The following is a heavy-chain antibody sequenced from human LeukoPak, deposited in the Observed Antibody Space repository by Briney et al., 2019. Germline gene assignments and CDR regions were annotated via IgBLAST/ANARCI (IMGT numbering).Heavy chain of an antibody. CDR1: GFTFSPYS. CDR3: ARGGHKPHFEY. V-gene: IGHV3-23*01. J-gene: IGHJ4*02. D-gene: IGHD3-10*01. CDR2: ISGNAGSST. Sequence: PGGSLRLSCAASGFTFSPYSMTWVRQAPGKGLEWVSTISGNAGSSTFYADSVRGQFTISRDNSKNTVYLQMNSLRTEDTALYYCARGGHKPHFEYWGQGALVIVSS.